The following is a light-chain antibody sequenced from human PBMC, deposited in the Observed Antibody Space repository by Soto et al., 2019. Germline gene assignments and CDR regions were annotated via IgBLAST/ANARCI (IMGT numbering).Light chain of an antibody. CDR3: QQLLSYPIT. CDR2: AAS. CDR1: QGISSY. Sequence: DIQLTQSPSFLSASVGDRVTITCRASQGISSYLAWYQQKPGKGPKLLIYAASTLQSGVPLRFSGSGSGTSFTLTISSLQPEDFATYYCQQLLSYPITFGQGTRLENK. V-gene: IGKV1-9*01. J-gene: IGKJ5*01.